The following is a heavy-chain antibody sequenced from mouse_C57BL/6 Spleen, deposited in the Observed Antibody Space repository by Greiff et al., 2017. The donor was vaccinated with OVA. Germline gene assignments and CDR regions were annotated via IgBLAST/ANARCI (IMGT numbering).Heavy chain of an antibody. Sequence: QVQLQQPGAELVKPGASVKLSCKASGYTFTSYWMHWVKQRPGQGLEWIGMIHPNSGSTNYNEKFKSKATLTVDKSSSTAYMQLSSLTSEDSAVYYCARGDYYYGTYAMDYWGQGTSVTVSS. J-gene: IGHJ4*01. V-gene: IGHV1-64*01. CDR2: IHPNSGST. D-gene: IGHD1-1*01. CDR1: GYTFTSYW. CDR3: ARGDYYYGTYAMDY.